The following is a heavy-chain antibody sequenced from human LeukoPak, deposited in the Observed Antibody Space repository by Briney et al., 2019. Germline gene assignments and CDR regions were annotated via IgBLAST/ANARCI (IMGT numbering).Heavy chain of an antibody. CDR2: ISSSSSYI. D-gene: IGHD3-22*01. J-gene: IGHJ5*02. V-gene: IGHV3-21*01. Sequence: GGSLRLSCADSGFTFSSYSMNWVRQAPGKGLEWVSSISSSSSYIYYADSVKGRFTTSRDNAKNSLYLQMNSLRAEDTAVYYCARSYDSEAFDPWGQGTLVTVSS. CDR3: ARSYDSEAFDP. CDR1: GFTFSSYS.